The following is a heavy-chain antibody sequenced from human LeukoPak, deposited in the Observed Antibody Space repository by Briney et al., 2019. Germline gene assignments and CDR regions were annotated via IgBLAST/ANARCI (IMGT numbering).Heavy chain of an antibody. Sequence: PGGSLRLSCAASGFTFSIYSMNWVRQAPGKGLEWVSSISSRSSYIYYAQSVQGRFTISRDNAKNSLYLQLNSLRAEDTAVYYCARALIAPTPGVGYWGQGTLVTVSS. J-gene: IGHJ4*02. CDR1: GFTFSIYS. V-gene: IGHV3-21*01. CDR3: ARALIAPTPGVGY. CDR2: ISSRSSYI. D-gene: IGHD6-13*01.